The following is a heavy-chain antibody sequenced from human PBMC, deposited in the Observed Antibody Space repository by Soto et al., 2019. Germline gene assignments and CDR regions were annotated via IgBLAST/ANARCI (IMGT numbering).Heavy chain of an antibody. J-gene: IGHJ4*02. CDR2: ISGSGGST. D-gene: IGHD3-10*01. V-gene: IGHV3-23*01. CDR1: GFTFSSYA. CDR3: AKGLWFGESFFDY. Sequence: GGSLRLSCAASGFTFSSYAMSWVRQAPGKGLEWVSAISGSGGSTYHADSVKGRFTISRDNSKNTLYLQMNSLRAEDTAVYYCAKGLWFGESFFDYWGQGTLVTVSS.